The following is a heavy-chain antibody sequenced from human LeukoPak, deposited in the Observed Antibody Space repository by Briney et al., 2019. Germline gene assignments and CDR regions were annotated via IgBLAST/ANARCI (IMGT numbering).Heavy chain of an antibody. D-gene: IGHD2-2*01. CDR3: ARDLGASGVVVPAAMVYYYYGMDV. V-gene: IGHV3-48*03. J-gene: IGHJ6*02. CDR2: ISSSGSTI. Sequence: GGSLRLSCAASGFTFSSYEMNWVRQAPGKGLEWVSYISSSGSTIYHADSVKGRFTISRDNAKNSLYLQMNSLRAEDTAVYYCARDLGASGVVVPAAMVYYYYGMDVWGQGTTVTVSS. CDR1: GFTFSSYE.